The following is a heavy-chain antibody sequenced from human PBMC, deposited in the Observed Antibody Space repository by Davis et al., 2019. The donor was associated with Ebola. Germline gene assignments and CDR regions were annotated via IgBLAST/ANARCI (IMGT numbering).Heavy chain of an antibody. CDR2: VSWDGGST. Sequence: GESLKISCAASGFTFDDYVIHWVRQAPGKGLEWVFVVSWDGGSTHYADSVKGRFTISRDSRKNSLYLQMNSLRLEDTALYYCAKSPEVRFVRQPLDYWGQGTLVIVSS. D-gene: IGHD1-14*01. V-gene: IGHV3-43D*03. CDR1: GFTFDDYV. J-gene: IGHJ4*02. CDR3: AKSPEVRFVRQPLDY.